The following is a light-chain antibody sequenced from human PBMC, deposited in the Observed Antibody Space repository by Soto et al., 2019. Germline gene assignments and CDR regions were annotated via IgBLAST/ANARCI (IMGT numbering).Light chain of an antibody. CDR1: QSISSY. CDR2: AAS. CDR3: QQYGSSGT. J-gene: IGKJ1*01. Sequence: DIQLTQSPSSLSASVGDRVTITCRASQSISSYLNWYQHKPGKAPKLLIYAASSLQSGVPSRFSGSGSGTDFTLTIRSLKPEDFAVDYCQQYGSSGTFGQGTKGDIK. V-gene: IGKV1-39*01.